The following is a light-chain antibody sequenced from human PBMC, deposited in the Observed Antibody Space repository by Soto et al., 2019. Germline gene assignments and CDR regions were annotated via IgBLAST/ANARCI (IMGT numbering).Light chain of an antibody. CDR3: SSYAGSNIVV. CDR1: SSDVGGYNF. Sequence: QSVLTQPPSASGSPGQSVTISCTGTSSDVGGYNFVSWYQQHPDKAPKLMIYEVSERPSGVPDRFSGSKSGNTASLTVSGLQAEDEADYYCSSYAGSNIVVFGGGTKVTVL. CDR2: EVS. J-gene: IGLJ2*01. V-gene: IGLV2-8*01.